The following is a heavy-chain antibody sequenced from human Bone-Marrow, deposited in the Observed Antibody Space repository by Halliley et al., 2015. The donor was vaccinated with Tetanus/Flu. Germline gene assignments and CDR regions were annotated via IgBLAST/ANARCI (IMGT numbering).Heavy chain of an antibody. CDR3: ARDRSYDGSSYYFDY. Sequence: GYIYFRGNTYYNPSLKGRTIISVDTSKNEFSLRISSVTAADTAVYYCARDRSYDGSSYYFDYWGPGTLVTVSS. D-gene: IGHD3-10*01. J-gene: IGHJ4*02. CDR2: IYFRGNT. V-gene: IGHV4-31*02.